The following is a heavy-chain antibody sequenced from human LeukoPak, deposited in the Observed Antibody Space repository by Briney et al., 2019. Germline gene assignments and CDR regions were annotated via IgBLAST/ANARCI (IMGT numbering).Heavy chain of an antibody. CDR1: GFTFSSYA. J-gene: IGHJ5*02. Sequence: GGSLRLSCAASGFTFSSYAMTWVRQAPGKGLEWVSTISGSGGSTYYADSVKGRFTISRDNSKNTLYLQMNSLRVEDTAVYYCAKWWGSSDSNWFDPWGQGTLVTVSS. D-gene: IGHD2-15*01. V-gene: IGHV3-23*01. CDR2: ISGSGGST. CDR3: AKWWGSSDSNWFDP.